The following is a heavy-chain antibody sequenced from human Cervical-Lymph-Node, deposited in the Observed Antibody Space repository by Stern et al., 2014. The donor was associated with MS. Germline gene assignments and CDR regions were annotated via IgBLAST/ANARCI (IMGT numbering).Heavy chain of an antibody. V-gene: IGHV4-59*11. CDR1: GGSITSPY. Sequence: QVQLQESGPGLVKPAETLSLTCTISGGSITSPYWSWIRQPPGQGLKYMGNVYSTGPRNYTPPLNGRVAISVDPSKTQFFLNLVSVTAADTAVYFCARDEGGSYDHWGQGTLVTVSS. J-gene: IGHJ4*02. CDR2: VYSTGPR. CDR3: ARDEGGSYDH. D-gene: IGHD1-26*01.